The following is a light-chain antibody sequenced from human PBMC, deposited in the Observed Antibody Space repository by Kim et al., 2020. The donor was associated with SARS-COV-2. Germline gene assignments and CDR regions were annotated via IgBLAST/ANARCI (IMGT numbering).Light chain of an antibody. V-gene: IGKV1-27*01. Sequence: ASVGDRVTITCRASQGISNYLAWYQQRPGKVPKLLIYAASTLQSGVPSRFSGSGSGTDFTLTISSLQPEDVATYYCQKYNSVPFTFGPGTKVDIK. CDR3: QKYNSVPFT. J-gene: IGKJ3*01. CDR1: QGISNY. CDR2: AAS.